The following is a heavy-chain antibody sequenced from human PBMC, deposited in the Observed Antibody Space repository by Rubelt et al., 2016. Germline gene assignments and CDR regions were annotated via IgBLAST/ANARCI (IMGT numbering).Heavy chain of an antibody. D-gene: IGHD3-10*01. Sequence: EVQLVQSGPELKKPGDSLRISCKGSGYSFSNHWITWVRQTPGIGLEWMGRVDPRDSYAHYGPSFQGHVTIATDKSIDTAYLQWSSRKASDTATYFCARLRADRPSDKAGDYIDSWGQGALVTVSS. CDR2: VDPRDSYA. V-gene: IGHV5-10-1*03. J-gene: IGHJ4*02. CDR3: ARLRADRPSDKAGDYIDS. CDR1: GYSFSNHW.